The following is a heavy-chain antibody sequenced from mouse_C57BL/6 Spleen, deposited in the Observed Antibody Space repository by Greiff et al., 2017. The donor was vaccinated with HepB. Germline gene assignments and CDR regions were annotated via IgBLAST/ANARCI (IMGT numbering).Heavy chain of an antibody. Sequence: QVQLQQPGAELVKPGASVKLSCKASGYTFTSYWMHWVKQRPGQGLEWIGMIHTNSGSTNYNEKFKSKATLTVDKSSSTAYMQLSSLTSEDSAVYYCARTGSSYWFAYWGQGTLVTVSA. V-gene: IGHV1-64*01. CDR2: IHTNSGST. CDR3: ARTGSSYWFAY. J-gene: IGHJ3*01. D-gene: IGHD1-1*01. CDR1: GYTFTSYW.